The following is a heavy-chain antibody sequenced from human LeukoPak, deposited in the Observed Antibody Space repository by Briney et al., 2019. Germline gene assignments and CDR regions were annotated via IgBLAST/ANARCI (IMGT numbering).Heavy chain of an antibody. Sequence: PSETLSLTCAVYGGSFSGYYWSWIRQPPGKGLEWIGEINHSGSTNYNPSLKSRVTISVDTSKNQFSLKLSSVTAADTAVYYCARVVTTVTTRKSNWFDPWGQGTLVTVSS. CDR1: GGSFSGYY. CDR2: INHSGST. J-gene: IGHJ5*02. CDR3: ARVVTTVTTRKSNWFDP. D-gene: IGHD4-17*01. V-gene: IGHV4-34*01.